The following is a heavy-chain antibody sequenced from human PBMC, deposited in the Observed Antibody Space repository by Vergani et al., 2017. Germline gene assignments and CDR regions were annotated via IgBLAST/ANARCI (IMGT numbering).Heavy chain of an antibody. CDR3: ARGIICGGDCYRYYYYYYMDV. CDR2: IIPIFGTA. D-gene: IGHD2-21*02. CDR1: GGTFSSYA. V-gene: IGHV1-69*01. Sequence: QVQLVQSGAEVKKPGSSVKVSCKASGGTFSSYAISWVRQAPGQGLEWIGGIIPIFGTANYAQKFQGRVTITADESTSTAYMELSSLRSEDTAVYYCARGIICGGDCYRYYYYYYMDVWGKGTTVTVSS. J-gene: IGHJ6*03.